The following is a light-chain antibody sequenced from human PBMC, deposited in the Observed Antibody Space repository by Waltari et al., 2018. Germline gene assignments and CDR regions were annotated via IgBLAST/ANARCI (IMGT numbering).Light chain of an antibody. J-gene: IGKJ1*01. CDR1: QSLSNW. CDR2: KAS. Sequence: DIQMTQSPSTLSASVGDRFTITCRAIQSLSNWLAWYQQKAGKAPKVLIYKASTLESGVPARFSGSGSGTEFTLTISSLQPDEFATYYCQQYRNLWTFGQGTKVEIK. CDR3: QQYRNLWT. V-gene: IGKV1-5*03.